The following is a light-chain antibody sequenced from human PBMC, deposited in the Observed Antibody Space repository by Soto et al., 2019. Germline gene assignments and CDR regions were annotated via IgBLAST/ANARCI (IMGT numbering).Light chain of an antibody. CDR3: QQYNNWLIT. J-gene: IGKJ5*01. Sequence: EIVMTQSPATLSASPGERATLSCRASQSVSSNLAWYQQKPGQAPRLLIYGASTRATGIPARFSGSGSGTEFTLTISSLQSEDFEVYYCQQYNNWLITFGQGTRLEIK. CDR2: GAS. CDR1: QSVSSN. V-gene: IGKV3-15*01.